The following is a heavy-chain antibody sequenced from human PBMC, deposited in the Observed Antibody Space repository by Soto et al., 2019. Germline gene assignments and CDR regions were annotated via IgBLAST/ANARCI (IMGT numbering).Heavy chain of an antibody. CDR1: GFTFSSYS. CDR3: ARDRPPWGVVVVAATHYYYGMDV. Sequence: PGGSLRLSCAASGFTFSSYSMNWVRQAPGKGLEWVSSISSSSIYIYYADSVKGRFTISRDNAKNSLYLQMNSLRAEDTAVYYCARDRPPWGVVVVAATHYYYGMDVWGQGTTVTVSS. CDR2: ISSSSIYI. J-gene: IGHJ6*02. V-gene: IGHV3-21*01. D-gene: IGHD2-15*01.